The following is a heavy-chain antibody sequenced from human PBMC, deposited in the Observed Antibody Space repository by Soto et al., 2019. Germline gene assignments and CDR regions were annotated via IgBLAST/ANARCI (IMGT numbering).Heavy chain of an antibody. CDR2: ISYDGSNK. J-gene: IGHJ4*02. CDR1: GFTFSSYA. Sequence: PGGSLRLSCAASGFTFSSYAMHWVRQAPGKGLEWVAVISYDGSNKYYADSVKGRFTISRDNSKNTLYLQMNSLRAEDTAVYYCASQWLAYFNFDYWGQGTLVTVSS. CDR3: ASQWLAYFNFDY. D-gene: IGHD6-19*01. V-gene: IGHV3-30-3*01.